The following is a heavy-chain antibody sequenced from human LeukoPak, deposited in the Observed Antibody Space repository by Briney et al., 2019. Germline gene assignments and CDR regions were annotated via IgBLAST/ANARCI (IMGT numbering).Heavy chain of an antibody. D-gene: IGHD3-22*01. J-gene: IGHJ4*02. Sequence: SETLSLTCAVYGGSFSGYYWSWIRQPPGKGLEWIGYIYYSGSTNYNPSLKSRVTISVDTSKNQFSLKLNSVTAADTAVYYCARDYYGSSGAPFFDYWGQGTLVTVSS. CDR2: IYYSGST. CDR3: ARDYYGSSGAPFFDY. CDR1: GGSFSGYY. V-gene: IGHV4-59*01.